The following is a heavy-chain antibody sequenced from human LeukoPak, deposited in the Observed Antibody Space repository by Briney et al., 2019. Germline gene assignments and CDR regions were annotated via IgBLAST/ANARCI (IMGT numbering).Heavy chain of an antibody. CDR3: ARGAAEGLDY. CDR1: GGTFSSYA. Sequence: SVKVSCKASGGTFSSYAISWVRQAPGQGLEWMGGIIPIFGTANYAQKFQGRVTITADESANTAYMELSSLRSEDTAVYYCARGAAEGLDYWGQGTLVTVSS. V-gene: IGHV1-69*13. D-gene: IGHD6-13*01. J-gene: IGHJ4*02. CDR2: IIPIFGTA.